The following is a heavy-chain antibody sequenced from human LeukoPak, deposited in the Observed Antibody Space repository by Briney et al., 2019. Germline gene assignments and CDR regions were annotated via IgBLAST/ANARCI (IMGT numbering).Heavy chain of an antibody. D-gene: IGHD5-18*01. J-gene: IGHJ5*02. CDR1: GGSISNYY. Sequence: SETLSLTCTVSGGSISNYYWSWIRQPPGKGLEWIGYIYYTGRTNYNPSLKSRVTISVDTSKNQFSLKLTSVTTADTALYYCARGYTRGFEPLGQGTLVTVSS. CDR3: ARGYTRGFEP. V-gene: IGHV4-59*01. CDR2: IYYTGRT.